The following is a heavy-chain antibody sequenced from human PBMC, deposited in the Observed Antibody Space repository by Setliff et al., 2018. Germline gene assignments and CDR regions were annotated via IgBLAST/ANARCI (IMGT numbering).Heavy chain of an antibody. Sequence: GGSLRLSCAASGFTFSAYGMSWVRQAPGKGLEWVSAISGSGGSTYYADSVKGRFTISRDNSKNTLYLQMNSLRTEDTAVYYCARSAVAVPGQFYFDYWGQGTLVTAPQ. D-gene: IGHD6-19*01. CDR1: GFTFSAYG. CDR3: ARSAVAVPGQFYFDY. V-gene: IGHV3-23*01. CDR2: ISGSGGST. J-gene: IGHJ4*02.